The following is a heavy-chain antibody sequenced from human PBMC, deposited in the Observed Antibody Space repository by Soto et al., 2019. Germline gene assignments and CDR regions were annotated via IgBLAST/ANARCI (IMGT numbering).Heavy chain of an antibody. CDR1: GFTFSDYY. V-gene: IGHV3-11*01. Sequence: QMQLVQSGGGLVKPGGSLTLSCKASGFTFSDYYMIWVRQTPGKGLEWLSYISDSGSTIYYADSVRARFTIFRENAANSVYLQLDGLTDGDTAXXXXXXXXSGWTRGGWLGPWGQGSLVT. D-gene: IGHD2-2*01. CDR2: ISDSGSTI. CDR3: XXXXSGWTRGGWLGP. J-gene: IGHJ5*02.